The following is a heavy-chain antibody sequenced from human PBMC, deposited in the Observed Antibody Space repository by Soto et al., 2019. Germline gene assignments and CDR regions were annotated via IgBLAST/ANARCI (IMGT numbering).Heavy chain of an antibody. CDR1: GYIFTTFD. D-gene: IGHD1-7*01. J-gene: IGHJ5*02. CDR3: ARGSARNYVNH. CDR2: MNPNTGNT. Sequence: ASVKVSCKASGYIFTTFDINWVRQASGQGLEWMGWMNPNTGNTVYAQKFQGRVTMTRDTSISTAYMELSSLRSEDTAVYYCARGSARNYVNHWGQGTLVTVSS. V-gene: IGHV1-8*01.